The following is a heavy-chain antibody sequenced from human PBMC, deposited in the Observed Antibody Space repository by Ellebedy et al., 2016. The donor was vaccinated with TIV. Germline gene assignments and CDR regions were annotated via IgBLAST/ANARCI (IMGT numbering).Heavy chain of an antibody. CDR3: ARDLTVPAAMVLDY. Sequence: PGGSLRLSCAAPGFTFSSYGMHWVRKAPGKGLEWVAVIWYDGSNKYYADSVKGRFTISRDNSKNTLYLQINSLRAEDTAVYYCARDLTVPAAMVLDYWGQGTLVTVSS. J-gene: IGHJ4*02. D-gene: IGHD2-2*01. V-gene: IGHV3-33*08. CDR2: IWYDGSNK. CDR1: GFTFSSYG.